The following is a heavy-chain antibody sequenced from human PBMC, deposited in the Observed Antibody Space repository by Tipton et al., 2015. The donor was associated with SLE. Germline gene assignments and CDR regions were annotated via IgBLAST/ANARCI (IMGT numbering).Heavy chain of an antibody. V-gene: IGHV3-43*02. J-gene: IGHJ4*02. CDR3: AKDVRAWYYFDY. D-gene: IGHD1-26*01. Sequence: SLRLSCAASGFTFDDYAMHWVRQAPGKGLEWVSLISGNGGSTYYVDSVKGRFTISRDNSKNTLYLQMNSLRAEDTAVYYCAKDVRAWYYFDYWGQGTLVTVSS. CDR1: GFTFDDYA. CDR2: ISGNGGST.